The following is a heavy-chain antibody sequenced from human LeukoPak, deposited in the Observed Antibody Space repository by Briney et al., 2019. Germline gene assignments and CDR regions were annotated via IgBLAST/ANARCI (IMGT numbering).Heavy chain of an antibody. J-gene: IGHJ4*02. V-gene: IGHV3-15*01. Sequence: GGSLRLSCAASGFAFSNAWMSWVRQATGKGLEWVGRIKSKTDGGTTDYAAPVKGRFTISRDDSKNTLYLQMNSLKTEDTAVYYCTTEGPFDSSGYSVSPYWGQGTLVTVSS. CDR2: IKSKTDGGTT. CDR3: TTEGPFDSSGYSVSPY. D-gene: IGHD3-22*01. CDR1: GFAFSNAW.